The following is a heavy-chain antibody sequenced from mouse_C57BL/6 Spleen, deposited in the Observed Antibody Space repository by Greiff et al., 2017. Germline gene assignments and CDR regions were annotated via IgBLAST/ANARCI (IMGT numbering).Heavy chain of an antibody. Sequence: QVQLKQSGAELVRPGTSVKMSCKASGYTFTNYWIGWAKQRPGHGLEWIGGIYPGGGCTNYNEKFKGKDTLTADKSSSTAYMQFSSLTSEDSAIYYCAILGSNYVVENFFDYLGQGTTRPFSS. CDR2: IYPGGGCT. J-gene: IGHJ2*01. CDR1: GYTFTNYW. CDR3: AILGSNYVVENFFDY. D-gene: IGHD2-5*01. V-gene: IGHV1-63*01.